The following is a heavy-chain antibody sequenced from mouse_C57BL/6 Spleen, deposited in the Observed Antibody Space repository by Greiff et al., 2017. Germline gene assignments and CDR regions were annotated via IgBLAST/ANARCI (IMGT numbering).Heavy chain of an antibody. J-gene: IGHJ4*01. CDR1: GFTFSDYY. CDR3: ARGGGFITTVVATPYAMDY. D-gene: IGHD1-1*01. CDR2: INYDGSST. Sequence: LVESEGGLVQPGSSMKLSCTASGFTFSDYYMAWVRQVPEKGLEWVANINYDGSSTYYLDSLKSRFIISRDNAKNILYLQMRSLKSEDTATYYWARGGGFITTVVATPYAMDYWGQGTSVTVSS. V-gene: IGHV5-16*01.